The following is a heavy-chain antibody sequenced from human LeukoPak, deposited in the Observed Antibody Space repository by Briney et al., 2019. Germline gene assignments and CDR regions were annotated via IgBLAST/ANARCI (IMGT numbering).Heavy chain of an antibody. CDR3: ARALSWTTDSYYYMDV. J-gene: IGHJ6*03. D-gene: IGHD3/OR15-3a*01. CDR2: MNPNSGNT. CDR1: GYTFTIYD. V-gene: IGHV1-8*01. Sequence: GASVTVSFKASGYTFTIYDINWVRQATGQGVEWMGWMNPNSGNTGYAQKFQGRVTMTNNPSIPTAYMELSSLRSEDTAVYYCARALSWTTDSYYYMDVWGKGTTVTVSS.